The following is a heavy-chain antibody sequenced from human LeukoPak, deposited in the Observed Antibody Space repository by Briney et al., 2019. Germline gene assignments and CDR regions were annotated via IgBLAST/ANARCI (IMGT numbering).Heavy chain of an antibody. CDR2: IYYSGST. CDR3: ARDHTYYYDSSGYYYYYGMDV. D-gene: IGHD3-22*01. Sequence: KSSETLSLTCTVSGGSISSYYWSWIRQPPGKGLEWIGYIYYSGSTYYNPSLKSRVTISVDTSKNQFSLKLSSVTAADTAVYYCARDHTYYYDSSGYYYYYGMDVWGQGTTVTVSS. J-gene: IGHJ6*02. CDR1: GGSISSYY. V-gene: IGHV4-59*12.